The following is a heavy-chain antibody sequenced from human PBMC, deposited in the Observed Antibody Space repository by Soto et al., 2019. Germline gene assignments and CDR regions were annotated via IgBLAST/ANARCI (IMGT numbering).Heavy chain of an antibody. D-gene: IGHD6-6*01. Sequence: PGGSLRLSCAASGFTFSIYAMHWVRHAPGKGLEWVAVISYDGSNKYYADSVKGRFTISRDNSKNTLYLQMNSLRAEDTAVYYCARNHRSIAARPNYYYYYGMDVWGQGTTVTVSS. CDR1: GFTFSIYA. V-gene: IGHV3-30-3*01. CDR2: ISYDGSNK. CDR3: ARNHRSIAARPNYYYYYGMDV. J-gene: IGHJ6*02.